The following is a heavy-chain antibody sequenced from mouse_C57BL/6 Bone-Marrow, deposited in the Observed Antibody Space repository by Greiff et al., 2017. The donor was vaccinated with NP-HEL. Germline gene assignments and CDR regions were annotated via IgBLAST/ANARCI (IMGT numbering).Heavy chain of an antibody. CDR2: ISSGGSYT. V-gene: IGHV5-6*01. D-gene: IGHD1-1*01. Sequence: EVKVVESGGDLVKPGGSLKLSCAASGFTFSSYGMSWVRQTPDKRLEWVATISSGGSYTYYPDSVKGRFTISRDNAKNTLYLQMSSLKSEDTAMYYCARHPIYYYGSSRGDYAMDYWGQGTSVTVSS. CDR1: GFTFSSYG. CDR3: ARHPIYYYGSSRGDYAMDY. J-gene: IGHJ4*01.